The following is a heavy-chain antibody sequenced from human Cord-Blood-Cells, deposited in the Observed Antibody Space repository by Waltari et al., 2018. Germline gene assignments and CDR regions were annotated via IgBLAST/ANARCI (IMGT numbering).Heavy chain of an antibody. D-gene: IGHD3-16*01. CDR1: GLPFSSYE. Sequence: VQLVESGGGLVQPVGSLGHSCAASGLPFSSYEMNWVRQAPGKGLEWVSYISSSGSTIYYADSVKGRFTISRDNAKNSLYLQMNSLRAEDTAVYYCAIGNLGWGHDAFDIWGQGTMVTVSS. V-gene: IGHV3-48*03. CDR3: AIGNLGWGHDAFDI. CDR2: ISSSGSTI. J-gene: IGHJ3*02.